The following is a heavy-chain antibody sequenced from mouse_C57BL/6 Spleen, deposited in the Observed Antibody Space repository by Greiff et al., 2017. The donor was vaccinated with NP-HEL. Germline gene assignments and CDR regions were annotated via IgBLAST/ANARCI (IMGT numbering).Heavy chain of an antibody. CDR3: ARTDAMDY. CDR2: IYPGSGST. CDR1: GYTFTSYW. J-gene: IGHJ4*01. V-gene: IGHV1-55*01. Sequence: QVQLQQSGAELVKPGASVKLSCKASGYTFTSYWITWVKQRPGQGLEWIGDIYPGSGSTNYNEKFKSKATLTVDTPSSTAYMQLSSLTSEDSAVYYCARTDAMDYWGQGTSVTVSS.